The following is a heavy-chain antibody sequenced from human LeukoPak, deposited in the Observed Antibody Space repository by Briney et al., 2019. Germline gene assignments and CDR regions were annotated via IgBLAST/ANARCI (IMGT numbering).Heavy chain of an antibody. CDR3: AKSYAVVPAAEVDI. D-gene: IGHD2-2*01. Sequence: GGSLRLSCAASGFTFSSYAMSWVRQAPGKGLEWVSAISGSGGSTYYADSVKGRFTISRDNPKNTLYLQMNSLRAEDTAVYYCAKSYAVVPAAEVDIWGQGTMVTVSS. CDR1: GFTFSSYA. J-gene: IGHJ3*02. V-gene: IGHV3-23*01. CDR2: ISGSGGST.